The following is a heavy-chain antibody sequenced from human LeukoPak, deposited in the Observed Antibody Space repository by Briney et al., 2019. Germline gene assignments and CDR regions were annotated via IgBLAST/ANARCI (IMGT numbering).Heavy chain of an antibody. V-gene: IGHV3-11*01. Sequence: GGSLRLSCATSGFTFSDYYMNWIRQAPGKGLEWVSYISSGGGTRSYADSVKGRFTISRDNAKNSLYLQMNSLRAEDTGVCYCARDRGRRGITMRSDAFDIWGQGTMVTVSS. J-gene: IGHJ3*02. CDR2: ISSGGGTR. CDR1: GFTFSDYY. D-gene: IGHD3-22*01. CDR3: ARDRGRRGITMRSDAFDI.